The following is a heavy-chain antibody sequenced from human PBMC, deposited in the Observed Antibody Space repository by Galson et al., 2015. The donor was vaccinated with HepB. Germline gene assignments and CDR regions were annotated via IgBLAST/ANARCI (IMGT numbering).Heavy chain of an antibody. CDR2: INPNSGGT. V-gene: IGHV1-2*02. CDR1: GYTFTGYY. Sequence: SCKASGYTFTGYYMHWVRQAPGQGLEWMGWINPNSGGTNYAQKFQGRVTMTRDTSISTAYMELSRLRSDDTAVYYCAREWVTTRLETRLGYWGQGTLVTVSS. CDR3: AREWVTTRLETRLGY. D-gene: IGHD4-17*01. J-gene: IGHJ4*02.